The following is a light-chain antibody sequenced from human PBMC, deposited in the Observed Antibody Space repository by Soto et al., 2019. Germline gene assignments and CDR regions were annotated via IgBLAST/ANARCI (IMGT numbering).Light chain of an antibody. J-gene: IGKJ1*01. CDR1: QTISSW. V-gene: IGKV1-5*03. CDR2: KAS. CDR3: QRYNSYSEA. Sequence: DIQMTQSPSTLSGSVGDRVTITCRASQTISSWLAWYQQKPGKAPKLLIYKASTLKSGVPSRFSGSGSGTEFTLTISSLQPDDFATYYCQRYNSYSEAFGQRTKVDIK.